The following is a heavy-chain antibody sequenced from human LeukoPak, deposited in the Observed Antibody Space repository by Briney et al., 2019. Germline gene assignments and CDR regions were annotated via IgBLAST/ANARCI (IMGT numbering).Heavy chain of an antibody. CDR2: IYYSGST. J-gene: IGHJ4*02. CDR3: ARHGIVATITHFDY. Sequence: SETLSLTCTVSGGSISSSSHYWGWIRQPPGKGLEWIGSIYYSGSTYYNPSLKSRVPISVDTSKNQFSLKLSSVTAADTAVYYCARHGIVATITHFDYWGQGTLVTVSS. CDR1: GGSISSSSHY. V-gene: IGHV4-39*01. D-gene: IGHD5-12*01.